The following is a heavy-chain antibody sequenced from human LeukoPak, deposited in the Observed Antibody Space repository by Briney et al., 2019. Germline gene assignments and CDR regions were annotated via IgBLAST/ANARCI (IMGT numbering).Heavy chain of an antibody. Sequence: GGSLRLSCAASGFTFSSYSMNWVRQAPGKGLEWVGRIKSKTDGGTTDYAAPVKGRFTISRDDSKNTLYLQMNSLKTEDTAVYYCTTPPYYYDSSGLFDYWGQGTLVTVSS. J-gene: IGHJ4*02. CDR1: GFTFSSYS. CDR2: IKSKTDGGTT. CDR3: TTPPYYYDSSGLFDY. V-gene: IGHV3-15*01. D-gene: IGHD3-22*01.